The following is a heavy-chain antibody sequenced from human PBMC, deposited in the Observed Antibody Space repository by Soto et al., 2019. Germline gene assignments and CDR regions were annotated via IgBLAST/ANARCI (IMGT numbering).Heavy chain of an antibody. CDR3: TKARLWGGDGYNSYYYNAMDV. D-gene: IGHD3-16*01. CDR1: GFTFDDYA. CDR2: ISWNSGRI. V-gene: IGHV3-9*01. J-gene: IGHJ6*02. Sequence: QLVESGGGLVQPGMSLRLSCAASGFTFDDYAMYWVRQVPGKGLEWVSGISWNSGRIGYADSVKGRFTISRDNAKNSLYLQMNSRRPEDTALYYCTKARLWGGDGYNSYYYNAMDVWGQGTTVTVSS.